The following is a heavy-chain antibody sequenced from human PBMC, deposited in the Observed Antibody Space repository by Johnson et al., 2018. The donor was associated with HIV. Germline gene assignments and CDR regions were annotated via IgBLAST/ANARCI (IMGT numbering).Heavy chain of an antibody. CDR1: EFTFSDYA. Sequence: QVQLVESGGGVVQPGRSLKIYCAVSEFTFSDYAMHWVRLAPGKGLQWVGVISYDGNKKYYADSVKGRFTISRDNSKNTLYLQMSSLRADDTAVYYCAIDWEGYAFDIWGQGTMVTVSS. D-gene: IGHD1-26*01. V-gene: IGHV3-30*04. J-gene: IGHJ3*02. CDR3: AIDWEGYAFDI. CDR2: ISYDGNKK.